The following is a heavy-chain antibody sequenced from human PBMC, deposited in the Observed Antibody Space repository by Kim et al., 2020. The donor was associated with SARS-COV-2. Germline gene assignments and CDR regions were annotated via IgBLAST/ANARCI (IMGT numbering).Heavy chain of an antibody. CDR1: GGSISSSSYY. V-gene: IGHV4-39*01. D-gene: IGHD3-16*02. CDR3: ATRTRYAAFGGVIVDY. Sequence: SETLSLTCTVSGGSISSSSYYWGWIRQPPGKGLEWIGSIYYSGSTYYNPSLKSRVTISVDTSKNQFSLKLSSVTAADTAVYYCATRTRYAAFGGVIVDYWGQGTLVTVSS. CDR2: IYYSGST. J-gene: IGHJ4*02.